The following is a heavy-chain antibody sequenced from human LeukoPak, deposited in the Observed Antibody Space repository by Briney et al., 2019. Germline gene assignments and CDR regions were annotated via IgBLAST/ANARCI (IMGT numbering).Heavy chain of an antibody. CDR1: GFTFSSYW. J-gene: IGHJ4*02. CDR3: ARQGGYSFPRYYFDY. Sequence: GGSLRLSCAASGFTFSSYWMSWVRQAPGKGLEWVANIKQDGSEKYYVDSVKGRFTISRDNAENSLYLQMNSLRAEDTAVYYCARQGGYSFPRYYFDYWGQGTLVTVSS. CDR2: IKQDGSEK. V-gene: IGHV3-7*01. D-gene: IGHD5-18*01.